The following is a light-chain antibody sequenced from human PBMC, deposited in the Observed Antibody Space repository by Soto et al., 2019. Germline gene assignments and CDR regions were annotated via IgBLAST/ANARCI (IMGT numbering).Light chain of an antibody. CDR3: QQYNTDSSLA. CDR1: QSISSW. J-gene: IGKJ4*01. Sequence: DIQMTQSPSTLSASVGDRVTITCRASQSISSWLAWYQQKLGRAPRLLIYDASSLESGVPSRFSGSGYGTEFALTVSSLQPDDFAADYCQQYNTDSSLAFGGGIKVEIK. V-gene: IGKV1-5*01. CDR2: DAS.